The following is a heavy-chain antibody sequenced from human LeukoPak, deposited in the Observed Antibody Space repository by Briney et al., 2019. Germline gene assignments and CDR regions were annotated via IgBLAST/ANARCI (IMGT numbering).Heavy chain of an antibody. CDR1: GFIFSIYA. V-gene: IGHV3-23*01. Sequence: GGSLRLSCAASGFIFSIYAMSWGRQGPARGLEWLSSLRGDGETFYGDSVKGRFTLSRDEPRNMVYFQLNNLRVEDTAVYYCAKASWVSTADAVLWGQGVLVTVSS. J-gene: IGHJ4*02. D-gene: IGHD2-8*01. CDR3: AKASWVSTADAVL. CDR2: LRGDGET.